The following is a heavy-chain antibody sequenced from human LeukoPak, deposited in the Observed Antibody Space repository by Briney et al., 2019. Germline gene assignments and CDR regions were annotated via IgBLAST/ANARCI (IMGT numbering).Heavy chain of an antibody. CDR1: GFTFSRYW. V-gene: IGHV3-74*01. J-gene: IGHJ4*02. D-gene: IGHD5-24*01. CDR2: INSDGSST. CDR3: ARGGYNLAFAFDY. Sequence: GGSLRLSCAASGFTFSRYWMHWVRHARGKGVVWVSRINSDGSSTIYADSVKGRYTISRDNAKNTLYLQMNSLRAEDTAVYYCARGGYNLAFAFDYWGQGTPVTVSS.